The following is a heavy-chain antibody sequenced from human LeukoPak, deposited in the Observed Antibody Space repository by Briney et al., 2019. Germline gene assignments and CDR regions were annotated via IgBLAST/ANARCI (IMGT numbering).Heavy chain of an antibody. CDR1: GYTFTSYY. D-gene: IGHD3-10*01. J-gene: IGHJ4*02. CDR2: INPSGGST. V-gene: IGHV1-46*01. CDR3: ARDPYYYGSGSRGGFDY. Sequence: ASVKVSCKASGYTFTSYYMHWVRQAPGQGLEWMGIINPSGGSTSYAQKFQGRVTMTRDTSTSTVYMELSSLRSEDTAVYYCARDPYYYGSGSRGGFDYWGQGTLVTVSS.